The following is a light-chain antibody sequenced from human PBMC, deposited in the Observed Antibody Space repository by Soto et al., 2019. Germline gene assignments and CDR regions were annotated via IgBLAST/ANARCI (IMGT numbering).Light chain of an antibody. Sequence: DIQMTQSPPSVSASVGDRVTIACRASQRIGNSLAWYQQKPGKAPNLLIYAASNLQSAVPSRCSGSGDGTDFTLTITSLQPEDFAAYYWQQASSFPQYTFGQGTKLEIE. V-gene: IGKV1-12*01. CDR2: AAS. CDR1: QRIGNS. J-gene: IGKJ2*01. CDR3: QQASSFPQYT.